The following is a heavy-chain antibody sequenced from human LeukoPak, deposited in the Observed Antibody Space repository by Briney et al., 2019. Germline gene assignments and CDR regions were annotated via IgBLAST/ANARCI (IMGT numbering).Heavy chain of an antibody. CDR3: AKDRRDGYLGY. J-gene: IGHJ4*02. CDR2: ISYDGSNK. CDR1: GFTFSSYG. Sequence: GSLRLSCAASGFTFSSYGMHWVRQAPGKGLEWVAVISYDGSNKYYADSVKGRFTISRDNSKNTLYLQMNSLRAEDTAVYYCAKDRRDGYLGYWGQGTLVTVSS. V-gene: IGHV3-30*18. D-gene: IGHD5-24*01.